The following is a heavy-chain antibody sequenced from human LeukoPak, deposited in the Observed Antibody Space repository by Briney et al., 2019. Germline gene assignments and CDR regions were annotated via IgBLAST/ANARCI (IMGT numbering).Heavy chain of an antibody. CDR2: IIPIFGTA. V-gene: IGHV1-69*13. CDR3: ARGSRCSSTSCHAGDDY. D-gene: IGHD2-2*01. Sequence: SVKVSCKASGGTFSSYAISWVRQAPGQGLEWMGGIIPIFGTANYAQKFQGRVTITADESTSTAYMELSSLRSEDTAVYYCARGSRCSSTSCHAGDDYWGQGALVTVSS. J-gene: IGHJ4*02. CDR1: GGTFSSYA.